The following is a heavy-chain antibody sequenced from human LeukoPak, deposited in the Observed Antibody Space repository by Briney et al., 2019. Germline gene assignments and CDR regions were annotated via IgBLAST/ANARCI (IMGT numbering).Heavy chain of an antibody. CDR3: ASPETGAFFDY. CDR1: GLTFSSHW. V-gene: IGHV3-74*01. CDR2: INGDGSSA. D-gene: IGHD7-27*01. J-gene: IGHJ4*02. Sequence: GGSLRLSCVASGLTFSSHWVHWVRQVAGKGLVWVSRINGDGSSANYADSVKGRFTISRYNAKNTLYLQMNSLTIEHTAVYYCASPETGAFFDYGGQGTLVTVAS.